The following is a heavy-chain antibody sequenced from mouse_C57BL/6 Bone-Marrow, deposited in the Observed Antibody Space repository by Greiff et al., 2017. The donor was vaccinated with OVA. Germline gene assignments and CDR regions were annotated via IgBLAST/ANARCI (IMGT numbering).Heavy chain of an antibody. Sequence: VQLQQSGPELVKPGASVKISCKASGYAFSSSWMNWVKQRPGKGLEWIGRIYPGDGDTNYNGKFKGKATLTADKSSSTAYMQLSSLTSEDSAVYFCARTTVDYWGQGTTLTVSS. V-gene: IGHV1-82*01. D-gene: IGHD1-1*01. CDR1: GYAFSSSW. CDR2: IYPGDGDT. CDR3: ARTTVDY. J-gene: IGHJ2*01.